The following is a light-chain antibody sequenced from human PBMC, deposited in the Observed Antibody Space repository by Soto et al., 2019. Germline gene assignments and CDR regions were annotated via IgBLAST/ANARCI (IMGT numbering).Light chain of an antibody. V-gene: IGKV1D-13*01. CDR1: QPINRA. J-gene: IGKJ5*01. Sequence: AIQLTQSPSPLSASVGDTVTITCRASQPINRALAWYQQRPGKVPQLIIHDASTLESGVTSRLSGSGSGTDFALTISSLQPEDFATYYCQHFNEYPITFGQGTRLDIK. CDR3: QHFNEYPIT. CDR2: DAS.